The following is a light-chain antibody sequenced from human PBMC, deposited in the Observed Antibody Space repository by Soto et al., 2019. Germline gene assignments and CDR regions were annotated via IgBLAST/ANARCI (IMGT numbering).Light chain of an antibody. J-gene: IGLJ3*02. Sequence: QTVVTQEPSFSVSPGRTVTLTCGLSSGSVSTSYYPSWYQQTPGQAPRTLIYSTNTRSSGVPDRFSGSILGNKAALTITGAQADDESDYYCVLYMGSGIRVFGGGTKVPVL. V-gene: IGLV8-61*01. CDR2: STN. CDR3: VLYMGSGIRV. CDR1: SGSVSTSYY.